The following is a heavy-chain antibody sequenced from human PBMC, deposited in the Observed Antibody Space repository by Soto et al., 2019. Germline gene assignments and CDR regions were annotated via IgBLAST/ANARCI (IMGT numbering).Heavy chain of an antibody. CDR1: GGSFSGYY. CDR3: ATANWSHHYFDP. Sequence: PSETLSLTCAVYGGSFSGYYWSWLRQPPGKWLEWIGEINHSGSTNYNPSLKSRVTISVDTSKNQFSLKVTSVTAADTAVYYCATANWSHHYFDPWGQGTLVTVDS. V-gene: IGHV4-34*01. D-gene: IGHD1-1*01. CDR2: INHSGST. J-gene: IGHJ5*02.